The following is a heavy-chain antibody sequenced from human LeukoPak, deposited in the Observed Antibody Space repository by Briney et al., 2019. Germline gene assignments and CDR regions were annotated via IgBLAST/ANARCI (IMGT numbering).Heavy chain of an antibody. CDR2: INGDGRNI. V-gene: IGHV3-74*01. J-gene: IGHJ2*01. CDR1: GFTFSSYW. CDR3: AKYASSSWYWYFDL. D-gene: IGHD6-13*01. Sequence: GGSLRLSCVASGFTFSSYWMHWVRQDPRKGLVWVSRINGDGRNINYADSVRGRFTISRDNAKNTLFLQMNTLRAEDTAVYYCAKYASSSWYWYFDLWGRGTLVTVSS.